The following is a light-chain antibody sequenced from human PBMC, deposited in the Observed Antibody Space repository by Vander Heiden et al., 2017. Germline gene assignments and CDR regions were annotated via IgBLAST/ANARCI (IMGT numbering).Light chain of an antibody. J-gene: IGKJ2*01. V-gene: IGKV1-39*01. CDR2: AAS. CDR3: QQTYSTPYT. CDR1: QSISSY. Sequence: DIQTTQSPSSLSASVGDRVIITCRASQSISSYLNWYQQKPGKAPKLLIYAASSLQSGVPSRFSGSGSGTDFTLTISSLQPEDFATYYCQQTYSTPYTFGQGTKLEIK.